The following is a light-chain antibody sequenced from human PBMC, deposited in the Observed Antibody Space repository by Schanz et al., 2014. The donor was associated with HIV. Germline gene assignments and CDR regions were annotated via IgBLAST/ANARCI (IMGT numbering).Light chain of an antibody. V-gene: IGLV2-18*02. J-gene: IGLJ3*02. CDR3: CSHTRTLTYVM. Sequence: QSALTQPASVSGSPGQSITISCTGTSSDIGTYNRVSWYQQSPGTAPKLLIYEVSDRPSGIPDRFSGSKSGNTASLTISGLQAEDEADYFCCSHTRTLTYVMFGGGTKLTVL. CDR2: EVS. CDR1: SSDIGTYNR.